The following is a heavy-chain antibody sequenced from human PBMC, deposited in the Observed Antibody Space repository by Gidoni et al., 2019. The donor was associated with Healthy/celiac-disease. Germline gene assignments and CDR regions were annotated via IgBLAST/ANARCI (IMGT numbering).Heavy chain of an antibody. D-gene: IGHD1-20*01. CDR3: ASQPITTLIYYYYMDV. Sequence: EVQLLESGGGLVQPGGSLRLSCAASGFTFSSYAMSWVRQAPGKGLEWVAAISGSGGSTYYADSVKGRFTISRDNSKNTLYLQMNSLRAEDTAVYYCASQPITTLIYYYYMDVWGKGTTVTVSS. V-gene: IGHV3-23*01. CDR1: GFTFSSYA. J-gene: IGHJ6*03. CDR2: ISGSGGST.